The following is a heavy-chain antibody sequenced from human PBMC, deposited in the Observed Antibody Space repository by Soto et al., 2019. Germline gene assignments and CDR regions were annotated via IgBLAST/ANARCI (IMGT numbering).Heavy chain of an antibody. Sequence: QMQLEESVPGLVKPSETLSLTCAVSGASIIAELRLTWVRQTPGKGLEWIGEIHHSGITRTNPSLMNRVTMSVDQSRNQFFLNLNSVTAADTAVYYCARGFGWYAMDHWGQGTLVIV. CDR3: ARGFGWYAMDH. D-gene: IGHD6-19*01. CDR2: IHHSGIT. CDR1: GASIIAELR. V-gene: IGHV4-4*02. J-gene: IGHJ4*03.